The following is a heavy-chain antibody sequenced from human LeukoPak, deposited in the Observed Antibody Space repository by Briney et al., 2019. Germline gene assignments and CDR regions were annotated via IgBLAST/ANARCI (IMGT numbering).Heavy chain of an antibody. CDR1: GGSISSYY. CDR3: ARLTPRAFDI. J-gene: IGHJ3*02. V-gene: IGHV4-59*01. CDR2: IYYSGST. Sequence: PSETLSLTCTVSGGSISSYYWSWIRQPPGKGLEWIGYIYYSGSTNYNPSLKSRVTISVDMSKNQFSLKLSSVTAADTAVYYCARLTPRAFDIWGQGTMVTVSS.